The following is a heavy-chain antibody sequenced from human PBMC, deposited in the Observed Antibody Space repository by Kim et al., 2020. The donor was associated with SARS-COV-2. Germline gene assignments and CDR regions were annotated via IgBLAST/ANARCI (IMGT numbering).Heavy chain of an antibody. J-gene: IGHJ4*01. CDR3: AKQGECFDGVCYPYYFD. CDR2: ISSDGGFQ. V-gene: IGHV3-30*18. CDR1: GFSFRDYG. Sequence: GGYLRLSCATSGFSFRDYGMHWVRQAPGKGLEWVAIISSDGGFQLQADFVKGRFTISRDNSKNTLYLQMNSLREEDTAVYYCAKQGECFDGVCYPYYFD. D-gene: IGHD2-8*01.